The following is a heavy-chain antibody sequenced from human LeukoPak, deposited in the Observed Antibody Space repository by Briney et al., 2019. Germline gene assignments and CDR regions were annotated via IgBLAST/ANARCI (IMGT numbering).Heavy chain of an antibody. CDR3: ARGAAGTIPDYYYFGMDV. Sequence: GESLKISCKVSGYSFTNYWIGWVRQIPGKGLEWMGIIYPGDSDTRYSPSFQGQVTISADKSINTAHLQWSSLKASDTAMYYCARGAAGTIPDYYYFGMDVWGQGTTVTVSS. CDR2: IYPGDSDT. CDR1: GYSFTNYW. J-gene: IGHJ6*02. V-gene: IGHV5-51*01. D-gene: IGHD1-7*01.